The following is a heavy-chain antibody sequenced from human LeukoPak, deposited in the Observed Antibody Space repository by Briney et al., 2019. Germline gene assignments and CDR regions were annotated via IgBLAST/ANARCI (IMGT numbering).Heavy chain of an antibody. CDR2: IDWDDDK. Sequence: ESGPALFHPTQPLTLTCTCSGFSLRTSAMCVSWIRQPPGKALEWLARIDWDDDKYYSTSLKTRPTISNDTSKNQVVHTMTNMDPVDTATYYCVRTYSSGYVRTDCWGQGTLTTVSS. D-gene: IGHD3-22*01. J-gene: IGHJ4*02. V-gene: IGHV2-70*11. CDR3: VRTYSSGYVRTDC. CDR1: GFSLRTSAMC.